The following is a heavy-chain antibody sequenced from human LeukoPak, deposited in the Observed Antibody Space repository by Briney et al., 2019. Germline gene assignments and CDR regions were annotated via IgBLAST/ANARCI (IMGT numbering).Heavy chain of an antibody. V-gene: IGHV3-48*03. CDR3: AKASGSPYYFDY. CDR2: ISSSGSTI. J-gene: IGHJ4*02. Sequence: PGGSLRLSCAASGFTFSSYEMNWVRQAPGKGLEWVSYISSSGSTIYYADSVKGRFTISRDNAKNSLYLQVNSLRADDTAVYYCAKASGSPYYFDYWGQGTLVTVSS. D-gene: IGHD3-10*01. CDR1: GFTFSSYE.